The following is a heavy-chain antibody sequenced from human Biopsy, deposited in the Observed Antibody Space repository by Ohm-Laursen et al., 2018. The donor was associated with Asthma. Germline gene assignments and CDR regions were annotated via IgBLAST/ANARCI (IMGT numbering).Heavy chain of an antibody. Sequence: SSVNVSCKAPGGTFSNFAISWVRQAPGQGLEWLGGIMTVFGTTNYAQKFQGRVTITADESTSTAYMEVTSLRSEDTAIYYCARCQVGYSSGWSLLLKKIYYSGMDVWGQGNAVTVSS. V-gene: IGHV1-69*01. J-gene: IGHJ6*02. CDR1: GGTFSNFA. D-gene: IGHD6-19*01. CDR3: ARCQVGYSSGWSLLLKKIYYSGMDV. CDR2: IMTVFGTT.